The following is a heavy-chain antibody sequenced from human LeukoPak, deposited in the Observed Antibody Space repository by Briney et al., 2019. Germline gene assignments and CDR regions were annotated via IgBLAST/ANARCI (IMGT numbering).Heavy chain of an antibody. Sequence: GASVKVSCKASGYTFTSYYMHWVRQAPGQGLEWMGIINPSGGSTSYAQKFQGRVTMTRDTSTSTVYMELSSLRSEDTAVYYCARDGQPVLYSGSYGGFDYWGQGTLVTVSS. CDR3: ARDGQPVLYSGSYGGFDY. V-gene: IGHV1-46*03. D-gene: IGHD1-26*01. CDR2: INPSGGST. J-gene: IGHJ4*02. CDR1: GYTFTSYY.